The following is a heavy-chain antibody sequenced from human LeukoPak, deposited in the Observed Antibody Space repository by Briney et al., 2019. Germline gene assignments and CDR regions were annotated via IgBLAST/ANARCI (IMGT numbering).Heavy chain of an antibody. D-gene: IGHD4-11*01. Sequence: GGSLRLSCAASGFNFNVYTISWVRQAPGKGLEWVSAITGRTYTTYYADSVKGRFTISKDNSKNTLYLQMNNLRAEDTAVYYCAKRTVTFDYWGQGTLVTVSS. CDR2: ITGRTYTT. CDR3: AKRTVTFDY. V-gene: IGHV3-23*01. CDR1: GFNFNVYT. J-gene: IGHJ4*02.